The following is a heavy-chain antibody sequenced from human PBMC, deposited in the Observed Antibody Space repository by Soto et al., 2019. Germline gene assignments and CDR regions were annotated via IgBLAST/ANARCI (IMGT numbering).Heavy chain of an antibody. Sequence: GGSLRLSCAASGFTFSSYGMHWVRQAPGKGLEWVAVIWYDGSNKYYADSVKGRFTISRDNSKNTLYLQMNSLRAEDTAVYYCAREIAVAGPHFDYWGQGTLVTVSS. V-gene: IGHV3-33*01. J-gene: IGHJ4*02. D-gene: IGHD6-19*01. CDR3: AREIAVAGPHFDY. CDR2: IWYDGSNK. CDR1: GFTFSSYG.